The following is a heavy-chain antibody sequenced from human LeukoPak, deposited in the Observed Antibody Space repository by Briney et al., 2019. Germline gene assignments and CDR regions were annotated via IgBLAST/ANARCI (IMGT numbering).Heavy chain of an antibody. CDR3: ARRRAGVFDY. Sequence: GESLKISCKGSGYNFANYWIAWVRQVPGKGLEWMGIIYPGDSDTTYSPSFQGQVTISADKSISTAYLQWSSLKASDTAMYYCARRRAGVFDYWGQGTLVTVSS. J-gene: IGHJ4*02. CDR2: IYPGDSDT. D-gene: IGHD6-19*01. CDR1: GYNFANYW. V-gene: IGHV5-51*01.